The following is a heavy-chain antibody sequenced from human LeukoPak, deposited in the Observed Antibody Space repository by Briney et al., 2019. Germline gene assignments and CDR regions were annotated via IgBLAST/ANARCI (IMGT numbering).Heavy chain of an antibody. J-gene: IGHJ5*02. Sequence: ASVKVSCKASGYTFTSYGISWVRQAPGQGLEWMGWISAYNGNTNYAQKLQGRVTMTRDMSTSTVYMELSSLISEDTAVYYCARGVHVRKYDSNENCFDPWGQGTLVTVSS. D-gene: IGHD3-22*01. V-gene: IGHV1-18*01. CDR3: ARGVHVRKYDSNENCFDP. CDR2: ISAYNGNT. CDR1: GYTFTSYG.